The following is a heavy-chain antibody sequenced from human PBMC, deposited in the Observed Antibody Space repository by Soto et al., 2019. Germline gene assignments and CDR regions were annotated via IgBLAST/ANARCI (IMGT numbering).Heavy chain of an antibody. CDR2: ISPSNTTI. J-gene: IGHJ3*01. CDR3: ARVGRGFCSSARCYTDRFDL. D-gene: IGHD2-2*01. CDR1: GFTFSLYP. Sequence: QLVESGGGLVQPGGSLRLSCAASGFTFSLYPMNWVRQAPGKGLEWLSYISPSNTTIYYADSVKGRFTISRDNAKDSLDLQMNGLRDDDTAVYYCARVGRGFCSSARCYTDRFDLWGQGTVVTVST. V-gene: IGHV3-48*02.